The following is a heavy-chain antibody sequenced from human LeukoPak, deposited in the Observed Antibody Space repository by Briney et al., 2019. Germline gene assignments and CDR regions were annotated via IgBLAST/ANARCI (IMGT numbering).Heavy chain of an antibody. CDR2: IDHRGDT. V-gene: IGHV4-34*01. Sequence: SETLSLTCAVYGGSFSRYYWSWIRQSQGKGLEWIAEIDHRGDTNYNPSVKSRVTISVDTSKNQFSLKVRSLSAADTAVYYCARGPTISETGYFDFWGQGTLVTVSS. CDR1: GGSFSRYY. CDR3: ARGPTISETGYFDF. J-gene: IGHJ4*03. D-gene: IGHD1-1*01.